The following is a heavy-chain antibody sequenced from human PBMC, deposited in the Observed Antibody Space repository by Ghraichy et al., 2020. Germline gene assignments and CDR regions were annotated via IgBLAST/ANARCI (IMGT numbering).Heavy chain of an antibody. Sequence: ASVKVSCKASGYTFTGYYMHWVRQAPGQGLEWMGWINPNSGGTNYAQKFQGRVTMTRDTSISTAYMELSRLRSDDTAVYYCARGGALQTYYDFWSGPPGFDPWGQGTLVTVSS. J-gene: IGHJ5*02. CDR2: INPNSGGT. CDR1: GYTFTGYY. V-gene: IGHV1-2*02. D-gene: IGHD3-3*01. CDR3: ARGGALQTYYDFWSGPPGFDP.